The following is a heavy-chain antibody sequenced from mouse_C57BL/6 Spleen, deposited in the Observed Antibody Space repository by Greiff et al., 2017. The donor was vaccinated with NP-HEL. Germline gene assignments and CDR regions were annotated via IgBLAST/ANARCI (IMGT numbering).Heavy chain of an antibody. D-gene: IGHD1-1*01. V-gene: IGHV1-69*01. CDR2: IDPSDSYT. CDR1: GYTFTSYW. CDR3: ARKGTVATDY. J-gene: IGHJ2*01. Sequence: QVQLKQPGAELVMPGASVKLSCKASGYTFTSYWMHWVKQRPGQGLEWIGEIDPSDSYTNYNQKFKGKSTLTVDKSSSTAYMQLSSLTSEDSAVYYCARKGTVATDYWGQGTTLTVSS.